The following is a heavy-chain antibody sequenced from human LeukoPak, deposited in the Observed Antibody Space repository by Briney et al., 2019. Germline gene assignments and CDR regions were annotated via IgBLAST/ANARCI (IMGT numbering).Heavy chain of an antibody. Sequence: ASVKVSCKVSGYTLTELSMHWVRQAPGKGLEWMGGLDPEDGETIYAQKFQGRVTMTEDTSTDTAYMELSSLRSEDTAVYYCATTSTRSYGSGSYYGYWGQGTLVTVSS. CDR3: ATTSTRSYGSGSYYGY. D-gene: IGHD3-10*01. V-gene: IGHV1-24*01. J-gene: IGHJ4*02. CDR2: LDPEDGET. CDR1: GYTLTELS.